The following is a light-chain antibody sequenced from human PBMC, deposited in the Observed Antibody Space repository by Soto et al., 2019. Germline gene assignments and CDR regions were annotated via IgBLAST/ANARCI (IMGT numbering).Light chain of an antibody. V-gene: IGKV4-1*01. J-gene: IGKJ5*01. CDR1: QSLLYSSNNKNY. CDR3: QQYYSTPIT. Sequence: DIVMTQSPDSLPVSLGERATINCKSSQSLLYSSNNKNYLAWYQQKPGQPPKLLIYWASTRESGVPDRFSGSGSGTDFTLTISSLQAEDVAVYYCQQYYSTPITFGQGTRLEIK. CDR2: WAS.